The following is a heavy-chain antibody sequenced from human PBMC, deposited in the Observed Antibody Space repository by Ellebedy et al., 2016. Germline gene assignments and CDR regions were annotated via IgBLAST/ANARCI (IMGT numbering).Heavy chain of an antibody. D-gene: IGHD6-19*01. V-gene: IGHV1-8*01. CDR2: MNPNSGNT. J-gene: IGHJ6*02. CDR1: AYTFISYD. Sequence: ASVEVSCXASAYTFISYDINWVRQATGHGLEWMGWMNPNSGNTGYAQKFQGRVTMTRNTSISTAYMELSSLRSEDTAVYYCARSLAGYSSGWENYYYYGMDVWGQGTTVTVSS. CDR3: ARSLAGYSSGWENYYYYGMDV.